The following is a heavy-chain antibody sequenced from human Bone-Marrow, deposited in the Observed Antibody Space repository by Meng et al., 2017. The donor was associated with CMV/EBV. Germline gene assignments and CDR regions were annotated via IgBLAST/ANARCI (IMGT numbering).Heavy chain of an antibody. CDR3: AKDRGAIAVAGTGFDY. D-gene: IGHD6-19*01. CDR1: GFTFSSYG. CDR2: IRYDGSNK. J-gene: IGHJ4*02. Sequence: GESLKISCAASGFTFSSYGMHWVRQAPGKGLEWVAVIRYDGSNKYYADSVKGRFTISRDNSKNTLYLQMNSLRAEDTAVYYCAKDRGAIAVAGTGFDYWGQGTLVTVSS. V-gene: IGHV3-30*02.